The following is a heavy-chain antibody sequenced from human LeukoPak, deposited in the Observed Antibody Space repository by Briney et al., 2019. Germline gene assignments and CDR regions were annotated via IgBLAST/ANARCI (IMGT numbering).Heavy chain of an antibody. Sequence: SQTLSLTCTVSGGSISSGSYYWSWIRQPAGKGLEWIGRIYITGSTNYNPSLKSRVTMSVDTSKNQFSLKLSSVTAADTAVYYCARGDSSGYYHIDYWGQGTLVTVSS. V-gene: IGHV4-61*02. CDR1: GGSISSGSYY. CDR3: ARGDSSGYYHIDY. D-gene: IGHD3-22*01. CDR2: IYITGST. J-gene: IGHJ4*02.